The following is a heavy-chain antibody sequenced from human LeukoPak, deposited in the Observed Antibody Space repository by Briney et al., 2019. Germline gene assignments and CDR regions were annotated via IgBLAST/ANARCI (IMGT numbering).Heavy chain of an antibody. CDR3: ARDLRGAYYDSSGSLYYYYMDV. D-gene: IGHD3-22*01. CDR1: GYTFTSYG. V-gene: IGHV1-18*01. Sequence: ASVRVSCKGSGYTFTSYGISWVRQAPGQGLEWMGWISVYNGNTNYAQKFQDRVTMTTDTSTTTAYMELRSLTSDDTAVYYCARDLRGAYYDSSGSLYYYYMDVWGKGTTVTVSS. CDR2: ISVYNGNT. J-gene: IGHJ6*03.